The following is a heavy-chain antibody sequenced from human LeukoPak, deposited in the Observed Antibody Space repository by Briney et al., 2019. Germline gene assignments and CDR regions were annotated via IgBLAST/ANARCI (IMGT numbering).Heavy chain of an antibody. CDR2: ISYSGST. CDR1: GGSISGYY. D-gene: IGHD2-2*01. Sequence: SETLSLTCTVSGGSISGYYWSWIRQPPGKGLEWIGYISYSGSTNYNPSLKSRVTISVDTSKNQFSLKLSSVTAADTAVYYCARGDRYCSSISCYGGWFDPWGQGTLVTVSS. CDR3: ARGDRYCSSISCYGGWFDP. V-gene: IGHV4-59*01. J-gene: IGHJ5*02.